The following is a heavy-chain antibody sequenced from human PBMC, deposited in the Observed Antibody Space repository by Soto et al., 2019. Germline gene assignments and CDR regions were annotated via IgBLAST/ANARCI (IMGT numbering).Heavy chain of an antibody. Sequence: GGSLRLSCSASGFTFRSYAVSWVRQAPGKGLEWVSLISGSGGGTYYADSVKGRFTISRDNAKNTLYLQMNSLTAEDTAVFYCTKHLSNGSPDYWGQGTLVTVSS. CDR2: ISGSGGGT. J-gene: IGHJ4*02. CDR1: GFTFRSYA. CDR3: TKHLSNGSPDY. D-gene: IGHD2-8*01. V-gene: IGHV3-23*01.